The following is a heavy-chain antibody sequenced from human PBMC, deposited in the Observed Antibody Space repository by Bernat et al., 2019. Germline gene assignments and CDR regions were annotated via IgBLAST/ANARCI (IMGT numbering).Heavy chain of an antibody. CDR1: GFTFSSYS. D-gene: IGHD6-13*01. V-gene: IGHV3-21*01. CDR2: ISSSSYI. J-gene: IGHJ6*02. Sequence: EVQLVESGGGLVKPGGSLRLSCAASGFTFSSYSMNWVRQAPGKGLEWVSSISSSSYIYYADTVTGRFTISRDNAKNSLYLQMNSLRAEDTAVYYCARGKIGIAAAEGYYYYGMDVWGQGTTVTVSS. CDR3: ARGKIGIAAAEGYYYYGMDV.